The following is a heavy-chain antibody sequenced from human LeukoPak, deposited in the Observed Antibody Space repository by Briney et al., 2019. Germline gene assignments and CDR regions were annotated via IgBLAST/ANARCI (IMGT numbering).Heavy chain of an antibody. Sequence: GGSLRLSCAASGFTFSSYAMSWLRQAPGKGLEWVSAISGSGGSTYYADSVKGRFTISRDNSKNTLYLQMNSLRAEDTAAYYCAKWIMAYSSSWFDYWGQGTLVTVSS. CDR2: ISGSGGST. D-gene: IGHD6-13*01. CDR3: AKWIMAYSSSWFDY. V-gene: IGHV3-23*01. CDR1: GFTFSSYA. J-gene: IGHJ4*02.